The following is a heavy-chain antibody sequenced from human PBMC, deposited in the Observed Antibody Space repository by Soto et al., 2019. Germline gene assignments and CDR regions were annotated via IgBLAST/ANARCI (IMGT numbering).Heavy chain of an antibody. Sequence: QVQLVQSGAEVKKPGSSVKISCKASGGTFNNYHITWVRQAPGQGLEWMGVVIPMFGTATYTQKLHCRLTITADISTSTSYMDLSRRRSEDTATYFCGRGGLRWEEGTTYSYHVDVWGQGTTVTVS. V-gene: IGHV1-69*06. J-gene: IGHJ6*02. CDR3: GRGGLRWEEGTTYSYHVDV. CDR1: GGTFNNYH. D-gene: IGHD1-26*01. CDR2: VIPMFGTA.